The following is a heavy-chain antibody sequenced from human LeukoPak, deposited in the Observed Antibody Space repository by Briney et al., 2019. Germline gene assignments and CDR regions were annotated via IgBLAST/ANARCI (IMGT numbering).Heavy chain of an antibody. CDR3: ARGLREVRYCSGGSCYSLYYFDY. Sequence: SETLSLTCAVYGGSFSGYYWSWIRQPPGKGLGLVGEINHSGSTNYNPSLKSRVTISVDTSKNQFSLKLSSVTAADTAVYYCARGLREVRYCSGGSCYSLYYFDYWGQGTLVTVSS. V-gene: IGHV4-34*01. CDR2: INHSGST. D-gene: IGHD2-15*01. J-gene: IGHJ4*02. CDR1: GGSFSGYY.